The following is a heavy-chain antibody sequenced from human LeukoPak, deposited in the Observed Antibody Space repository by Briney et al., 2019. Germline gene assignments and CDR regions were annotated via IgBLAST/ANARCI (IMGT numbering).Heavy chain of an antibody. J-gene: IGHJ4*02. CDR3: AREGVVAQEFDY. CDR2: INPSGGST. Sequence: ASVKVSCKASGYSFTSNYIHWVRQAPGQGLEWMGIINPSGGSTSYAQKFQGRVTMTRDTSTSTVYMELSSLRSEDTAVYYCAREGVVAQEFDYWGQGTLVTVSS. V-gene: IGHV1-46*01. D-gene: IGHD2-21*01. CDR1: GYSFTSNY.